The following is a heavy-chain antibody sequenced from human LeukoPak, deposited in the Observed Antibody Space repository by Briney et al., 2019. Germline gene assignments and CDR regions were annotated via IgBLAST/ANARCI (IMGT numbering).Heavy chain of an antibody. CDR2: IKQDGSEK. J-gene: IGHJ4*02. Sequence: GGSLRLSCVGSGFSFTDAWMSWVRQAPGKGLEWVANIKQDGSEKYYVDSVKGRFTISRDNAKNSLYLQMNRLRAEDTAMYYCARDPYNYDRSGYKLDSYFDYWGQGTLVTVSS. D-gene: IGHD3-22*01. CDR3: ARDPYNYDRSGYKLDSYFDY. V-gene: IGHV3-7*01. CDR1: GFSFTDAW.